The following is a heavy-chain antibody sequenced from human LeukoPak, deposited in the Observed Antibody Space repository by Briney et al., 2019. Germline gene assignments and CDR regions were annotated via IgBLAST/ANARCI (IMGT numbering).Heavy chain of an antibody. CDR2: IYYNGNT. V-gene: IGHV4-59*03. J-gene: IGHJ4*02. CDR1: GGSICSYY. CDR3: VGGKLWLSFDS. Sequence: PSETLSLTCTVSGGSICSYYWSWIRQPPGKGLEWIGYIYYNGNTNYNPSLKSRVTISVDTSRNQFSLKLNSLTAADTAVYYCVGGKLWLSFDSWGQGTLVTVSS. D-gene: IGHD3-22*01.